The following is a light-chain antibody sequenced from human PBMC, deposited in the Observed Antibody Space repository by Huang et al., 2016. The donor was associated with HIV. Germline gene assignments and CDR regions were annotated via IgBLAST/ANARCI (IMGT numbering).Light chain of an antibody. CDR2: GES. Sequence: EIVLTQSPGTLSLSPGERATLSCRASPSVSSSYLAWYQQKPGQAPRLLIYGESSRATGSPDRFSGSGSGTDFTLTISRLEPEDFAVYYCQQYGSSPALTFGGGTKVEIK. V-gene: IGKV3-20*01. J-gene: IGKJ4*01. CDR3: QQYGSSPALT. CDR1: PSVSSSY.